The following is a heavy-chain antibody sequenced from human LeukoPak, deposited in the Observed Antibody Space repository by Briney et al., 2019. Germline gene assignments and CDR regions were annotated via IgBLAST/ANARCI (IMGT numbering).Heavy chain of an antibody. CDR2: IYSGGST. Sequence: PGGSLRLSCAASGFTVSSNYMSWVRQAPGQGLEWVSVIYSGGSTYYADSVKGRFTISRDNSKNTLYLQMNSLRAEDTAVYYCARFPVTTYYYYGMDVWGQGTTVTVSS. V-gene: IGHV3-66*01. D-gene: IGHD4-17*01. J-gene: IGHJ6*02. CDR3: ARFPVTTYYYYGMDV. CDR1: GFTVSSNY.